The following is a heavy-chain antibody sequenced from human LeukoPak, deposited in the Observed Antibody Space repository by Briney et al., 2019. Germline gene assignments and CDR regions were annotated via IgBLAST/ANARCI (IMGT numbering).Heavy chain of an antibody. V-gene: IGHV4-59*05. D-gene: IGHD5-18*01. CDR2: IYYSKNT. Sequence: SETLSLTCSVSGDSISNYYWNWIRQPAGKGLEWIGSIYYSKNTYYNPSLKSRVTISADTSKNQFSLTLGSVSATDTAVYYRVSPRGFSYGYFDYWGQGTLVTVSS. CDR1: GDSISNYY. CDR3: VSPRGFSYGYFDY. J-gene: IGHJ4*02.